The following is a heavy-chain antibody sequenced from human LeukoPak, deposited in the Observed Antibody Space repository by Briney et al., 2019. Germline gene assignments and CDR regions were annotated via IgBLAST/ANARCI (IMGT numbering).Heavy chain of an antibody. V-gene: IGHV3-23*01. J-gene: IGHJ4*02. Sequence: GGSLRLSCAASGFGFNDAAMTWVRQAPGKGLEWVSLISSSGANTYYADSVKGRFTISRDNSKNTLFLQMNSLRAEDTAMYYCVKDIQVTYWGQGTPVTVSS. CDR3: VKDIQVTY. CDR2: ISSSGANT. D-gene: IGHD4-23*01. CDR1: GFGFNDAA.